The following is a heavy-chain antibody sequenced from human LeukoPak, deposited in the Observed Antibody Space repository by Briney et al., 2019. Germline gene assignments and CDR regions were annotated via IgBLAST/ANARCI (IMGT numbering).Heavy chain of an antibody. J-gene: IGHJ3*02. Sequence: GGSLRLSCAASGFTFSSYEMNWARQAPGKGLEWVSSISSSSTYIYYADSAKGRFTISRDNAKNSLYLQMNSLRAEDTAVYYCARGAGKATVNAFDIWGQGTMVTVSS. D-gene: IGHD4-17*01. CDR1: GFTFSSYE. CDR3: ARGAGKATVNAFDI. V-gene: IGHV3-21*01. CDR2: ISSSSTYI.